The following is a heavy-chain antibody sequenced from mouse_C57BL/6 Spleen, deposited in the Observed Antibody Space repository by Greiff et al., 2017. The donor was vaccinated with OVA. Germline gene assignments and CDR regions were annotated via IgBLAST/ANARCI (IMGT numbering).Heavy chain of an antibody. J-gene: IGHJ4*01. CDR2: IWTGGGT. V-gene: IGHV2-9-1*01. Sequence: QVQLKQSGPGLVAPSQSLSITCTVSGFSLTSYAISWVRQPPGKGLEWLGVIWTGGGTNYNSALKSRLSISKDNSKSQVFLKMNSLQTDDTARYYCASHYDGGGYAMDYWGQGTSVTVSS. D-gene: IGHD1-2*01. CDR3: ASHYDGGGYAMDY. CDR1: GFSLTSYA.